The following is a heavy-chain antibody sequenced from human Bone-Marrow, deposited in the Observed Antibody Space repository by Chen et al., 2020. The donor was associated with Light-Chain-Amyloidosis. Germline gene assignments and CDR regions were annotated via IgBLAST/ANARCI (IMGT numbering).Heavy chain of an antibody. J-gene: IGHJ3*02. CDR1: GFAFSSYA. Sequence: SLRLSCAASGFAFSSYAMSWVRQAPGKGLEWVSTISGSGGSRYYGDSVKGRLTISRDNSKNALFLQMNSLRAEDTAVYYCAKDISYDDILPGYPADAFDIWGQGTMVTVSS. CDR2: ISGSGGSR. D-gene: IGHD3-9*01. V-gene: IGHV3-23*01. CDR3: AKDISYDDILPGYPADAFDI.